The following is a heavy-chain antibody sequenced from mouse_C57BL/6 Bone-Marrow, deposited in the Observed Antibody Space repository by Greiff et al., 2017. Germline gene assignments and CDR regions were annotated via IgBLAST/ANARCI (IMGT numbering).Heavy chain of an antibody. CDR1: GYTFTDYY. D-gene: IGHD2-4*01. J-gene: IGHJ4*01. V-gene: IGHV1-19*01. Sequence: VLLQQSGPVLVKPGASVKMSCKASGYTFTDYYMNWVKQSHGKSLEWIGVINSYNGGTSYNQKFKGQATLTVAKASSTAYMELNSLASEDSAVYYCASLGRLRRGYYAMDYWGQGTSVTVSS. CDR2: INSYNGGT. CDR3: ASLGRLRRGYYAMDY.